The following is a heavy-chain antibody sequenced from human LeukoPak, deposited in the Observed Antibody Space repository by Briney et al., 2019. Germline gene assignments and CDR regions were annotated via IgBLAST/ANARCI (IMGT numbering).Heavy chain of an antibody. V-gene: IGHV4-34*01. CDR2: INHSGSA. CDR1: GGSFSGYY. J-gene: IGHJ4*02. D-gene: IGHD4-17*01. CDR3: ARGQGTVTTH. Sequence: PSETLSLTCAVSGGSFSGYYWTWIRQPPGKGLEWIGEINHSGSANYNPSLKSRVPISLDTSKNQFSLKLSSVTAADTAVYYCARGQGTVTTHWGQGTLVTVSS.